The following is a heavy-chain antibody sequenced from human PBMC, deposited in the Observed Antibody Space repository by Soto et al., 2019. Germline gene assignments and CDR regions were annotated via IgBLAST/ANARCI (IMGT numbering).Heavy chain of an antibody. CDR2: MTATGVSI. CDR1: GFSFSGYA. V-gene: IGHV3-23*01. Sequence: EVQLFESGGGSVQPGGSLRLSCVASGFSFSGYAMSWVRQAPGKGLVWVSSMTATGVSIYYADSVRGRFTISRDNSKNTLYLQMSSLRAEDTATYYCAKDSIPYSSSYDLDHWGRGALVTVSS. D-gene: IGHD6-6*01. CDR3: AKDSIPYSSSYDLDH. J-gene: IGHJ4*02.